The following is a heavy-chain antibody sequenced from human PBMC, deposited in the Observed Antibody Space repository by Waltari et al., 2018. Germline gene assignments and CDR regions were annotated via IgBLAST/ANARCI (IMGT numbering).Heavy chain of an antibody. D-gene: IGHD1-20*01. Sequence: QVQLQESGPGLVKPSGTLSLTCAVSGGSISSTNWWTWVRQPPGKGLEWIGEISHTGSTDYNLSLKSPVTRSVDNSKNQVSLKLNSVTAADTAVYYCARARYFGSLFAWFDPRGQGTLVNVSS. J-gene: IGHJ5*02. V-gene: IGHV4-4*02. CDR2: ISHTGST. CDR3: ARARYFGSLFAWFDP. CDR1: GGSISSTNW.